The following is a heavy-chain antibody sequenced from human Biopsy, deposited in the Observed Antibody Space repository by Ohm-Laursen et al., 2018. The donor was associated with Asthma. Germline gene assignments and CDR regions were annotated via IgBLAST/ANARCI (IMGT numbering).Heavy chain of an antibody. Sequence: PSQTLSLTCTVSGGSVSSGSYYWSWIRQPPGEGLAWVSYISYSGSTDYNPSLKSRLTISLDTSKNQFSLKLSSVTAADTAVYYCARVPTTLRYFDLWGRGTLVTVSS. CDR1: GGSVSSGSYY. V-gene: IGHV4-61*01. CDR3: ARVPTTLRYFDL. CDR2: ISYSGST. J-gene: IGHJ2*01. D-gene: IGHD2-15*01.